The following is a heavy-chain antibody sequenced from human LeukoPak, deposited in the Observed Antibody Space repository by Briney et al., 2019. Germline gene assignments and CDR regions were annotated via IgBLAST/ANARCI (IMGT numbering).Heavy chain of an antibody. D-gene: IGHD1-1*01. CDR3: AKDRHNWKGVAYYYYGMDV. CDR2: ISWDGGST. Sequence: PGGSLRLSCAASGFTFDDYAMHWVRQAPGKCLEWVSLISWDGGSTYYADSVKGRFTISRDNSKNSLYLQMNSLRAEDTALYYCAKDRHNWKGVAYYYYGMDVWAKGTTVTVSS. J-gene: IGHJ6*04. V-gene: IGHV3-43D*04. CDR1: GFTFDDYA.